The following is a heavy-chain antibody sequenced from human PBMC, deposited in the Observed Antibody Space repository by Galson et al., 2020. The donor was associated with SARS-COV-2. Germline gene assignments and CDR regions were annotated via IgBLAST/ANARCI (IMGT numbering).Heavy chain of an antibody. CDR1: GGSFSDYY. CDR2: INHSGST. D-gene: IGHD2-8*01. J-gene: IGHJ6*03. Sequence: SETLSLTCAVYGGSFSDYYWSWIRQPPGKGLEWIGEINHSGSTNHNPSLKGRVTISVDTSKNQFSLRLSSVTAADTAVYYCARARSPDIVLMVYARGYYYMDVWGKGTTVTVSS. V-gene: IGHV4-34*01. CDR3: ARARSPDIVLMVYARGYYYMDV.